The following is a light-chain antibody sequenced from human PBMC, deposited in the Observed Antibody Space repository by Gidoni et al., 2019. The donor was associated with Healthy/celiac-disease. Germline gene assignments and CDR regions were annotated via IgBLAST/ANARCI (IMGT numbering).Light chain of an antibody. CDR2: GAS. V-gene: IGKV3-15*01. CDR3: QQYNNWPPTFT. J-gene: IGKJ3*01. CDR1: QSVSSN. Sequence: EIVMTQSPATLSVSPGERATLSCRASQSVSSNLAWYQQKPGQAPRLLIYGASTRATGIPARCSGSGSGTEFTLTISSLQSEDVAVDYCQQYNNWPPTFTFGPGTKVDIK.